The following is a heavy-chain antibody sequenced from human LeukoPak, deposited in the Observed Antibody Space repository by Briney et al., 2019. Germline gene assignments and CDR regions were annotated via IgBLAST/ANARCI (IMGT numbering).Heavy chain of an antibody. J-gene: IGHJ4*02. CDR1: GFTFSSYS. CDR2: ISSSSSYI. Sequence: GGSLRLPCAASGFTFSSYSMNWVRQAPGKGLEWVSSISSSSSYIYYADSVKGRFTISRDNAKNSLYLQMNSLRAEDTAVYYCGRGRYVRGIIAYWGQGTQVTVSS. D-gene: IGHD3-10*02. V-gene: IGHV3-21*01. CDR3: GRGRYVRGIIAY.